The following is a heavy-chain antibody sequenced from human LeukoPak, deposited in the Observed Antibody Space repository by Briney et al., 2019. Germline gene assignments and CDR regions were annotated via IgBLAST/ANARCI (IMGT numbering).Heavy chain of an antibody. D-gene: IGHD2-2*01. J-gene: IGHJ4*02. CDR2: ISGNNDNP. CDR3: ARDGTSTDDY. CDR1: GGAFTNYA. Sequence: ASVKVSCKASGGAFTNYAMNWVRQAPGQGLEWMGWISGNNDNPNYGQKFQGRFTVTTDSSTSTAYMELRNLRFDDTAVYYCARDGTSTDDYWGQGTLVTVSS. V-gene: IGHV1-18*04.